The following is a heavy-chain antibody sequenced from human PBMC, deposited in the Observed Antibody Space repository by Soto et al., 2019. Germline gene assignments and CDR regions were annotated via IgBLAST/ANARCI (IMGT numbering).Heavy chain of an antibody. D-gene: IGHD6-6*01. V-gene: IGHV3-48*03. CDR2: ISSSGSTI. J-gene: IGHJ3*02. CDR1: GFTFSSYE. Sequence: LRLSCAASGFTFSSYEMNWVRQAPGKGLEWVPYISSSGSTIYYADSVKGRFTISRDNAKNSLYLQMNSLRAEDTAVYYCARDKGRPYSAFDIWGQGTMVTVSS. CDR3: ARDKGRPYSAFDI.